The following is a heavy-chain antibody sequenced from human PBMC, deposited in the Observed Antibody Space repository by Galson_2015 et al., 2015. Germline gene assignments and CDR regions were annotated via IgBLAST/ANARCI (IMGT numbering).Heavy chain of an antibody. CDR3: AREQDTYWMANWFDP. V-gene: IGHV4-59*01. CDR2: IFYNADT. CDR1: GGSISRYY. J-gene: IGHJ5*02. Sequence: SEPLSLTCPVSGGSISRYYWSWIWQPPGKGLEWIGYIFYNADTKYNPSLKSRVSMSVDPSKNQLSMKLTSVTAADTAVYFCAREQDTYWMANWFDPWGQGTLVTVSS. D-gene: IGHD1-1*01.